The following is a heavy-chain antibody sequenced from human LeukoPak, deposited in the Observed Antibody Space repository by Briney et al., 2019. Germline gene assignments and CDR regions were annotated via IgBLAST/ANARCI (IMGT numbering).Heavy chain of an antibody. Sequence: GRSLRLSCAASGFTFDDYAMHWVRQAPGKGLEWVSGISWNSGSIGYADSVKGRFTISRDNAKNSLYLQMNSLRAEDTALYYCAKGLGSAITMVRGVITKYYYYMDVWGKGTTVTISS. V-gene: IGHV3-9*01. J-gene: IGHJ6*03. CDR1: GFTFDDYA. CDR2: ISWNSGSI. D-gene: IGHD3-10*01. CDR3: AKGLGSAITMVRGVITKYYYYMDV.